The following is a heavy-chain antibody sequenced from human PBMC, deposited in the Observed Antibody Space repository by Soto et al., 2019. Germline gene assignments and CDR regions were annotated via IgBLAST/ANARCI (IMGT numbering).Heavy chain of an antibody. CDR2: IYYSGST. CDR3: ARRYSSSFDY. D-gene: IGHD6-13*01. V-gene: IGHV4-59*08. Sequence: SETLSLTCTVSGGSISTYYWSWIRQPPGKGLEWIGYIYYSGSTNYNPSLKSRVTISVDTSKNQFSLKLSSVTAADTAVYYCARRYSSSFDYWGQGTLVTVSS. J-gene: IGHJ4*02. CDR1: GGSISTYY.